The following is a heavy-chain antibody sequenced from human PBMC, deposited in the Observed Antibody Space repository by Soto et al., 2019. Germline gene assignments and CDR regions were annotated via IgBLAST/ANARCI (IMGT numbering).Heavy chain of an antibody. CDR2: IYYSGST. CDR3: ARRYSSSFDY. D-gene: IGHD6-13*01. V-gene: IGHV4-59*08. Sequence: SETLSLTCTVSGGSISTYYWSWIRQPPGKGLEWIGYIYYSGSTNYNPSLKSRVTISVDTSKNQFSLKLSSVTAADTAVYYCARRYSSSFDYWGQGTLVTVSS. J-gene: IGHJ4*02. CDR1: GGSISTYY.